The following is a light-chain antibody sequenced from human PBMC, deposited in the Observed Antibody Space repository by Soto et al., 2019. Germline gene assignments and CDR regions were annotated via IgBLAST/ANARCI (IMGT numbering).Light chain of an antibody. CDR2: DAS. Sequence: EIVLTQSPATLSLSPGERATLSCRASQYITIYLAWYQQKPGQAPRLLIYDASNRATGIPARFSGSGSGTDFTLTTISLEPDDFAVYYCQQRADWPITFGQGTRLEIK. CDR3: QQRADWPIT. V-gene: IGKV3-11*01. CDR1: QYITIY. J-gene: IGKJ5*01.